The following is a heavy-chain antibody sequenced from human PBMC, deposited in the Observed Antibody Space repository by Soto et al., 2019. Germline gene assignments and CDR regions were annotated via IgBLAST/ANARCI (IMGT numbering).Heavy chain of an antibody. Sequence: PSETLSLTCTVSGGSISSYYWSWIRQPPGKGLEWIGYIYYSGSTNYNPSLKSRVTISVDTSKNQFSLKLSSVTAADTAVYYCARSEYYDFWSGYYNYYYYMDVWGKGTTVTVSS. CDR2: IYYSGST. J-gene: IGHJ6*03. D-gene: IGHD3-3*01. V-gene: IGHV4-59*01. CDR3: ARSEYYDFWSGYYNYYYYMDV. CDR1: GGSISSYY.